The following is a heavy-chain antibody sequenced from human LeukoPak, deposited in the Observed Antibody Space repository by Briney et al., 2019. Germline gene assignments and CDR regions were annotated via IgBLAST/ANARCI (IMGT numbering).Heavy chain of an antibody. V-gene: IGHV4-59*01. CDR1: GGSISNYF. D-gene: IGHD3-10*01. Sequence: SETLSLTCTFSGGSISNYFWNWIRQPPGKGLEWIGNIYYSGSTNYNPSLKSRVTISIDTSKNQFSLKLSSVTAADTAVYYCASYPMVRGVIMSTTDAFDIWGQGTMVTVSS. CDR3: ASYPMVRGVIMSTTDAFDI. CDR2: IYYSGST. J-gene: IGHJ3*02.